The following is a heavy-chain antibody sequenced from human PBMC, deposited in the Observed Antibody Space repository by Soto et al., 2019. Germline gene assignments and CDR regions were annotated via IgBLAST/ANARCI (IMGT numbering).Heavy chain of an antibody. V-gene: IGHV3-30*03. D-gene: IGHD5-18*01. CDR1: GFAFSSYG. J-gene: IGHJ4*02. Sequence: QAQLVESGGGVVQPGRSLRLSCAASGFAFSSYGMHWVRQAPGTGLEWVAVISYDGSLQHYADSVKGRFTISRDNSKNMVLLQISSLRAEDTAVYHCVSDRGYGHASVPYSWGQGTLVSVSS. CDR3: VSDRGYGHASVPYS. CDR2: ISYDGSLQ.